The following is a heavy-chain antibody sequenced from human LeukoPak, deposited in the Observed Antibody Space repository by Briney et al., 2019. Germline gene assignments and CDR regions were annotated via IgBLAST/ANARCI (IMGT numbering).Heavy chain of an antibody. J-gene: IGHJ6*02. CDR2: ISSSGSTI. CDR3: ARGKRFGESTSLGIFLDV. V-gene: IGHV3-11*01. CDR1: GFTFSDYY. D-gene: IGHD3-10*01. Sequence: PGGSLRLSCAASGFTFSDYYMSWIRQAPGKGLEWVSYISSSGSTIYYADSVKGRFTISRDNAKNSLYLQMNSLRAEDTAVYYCARGKRFGESTSLGIFLDVWGQGTTVTVSS.